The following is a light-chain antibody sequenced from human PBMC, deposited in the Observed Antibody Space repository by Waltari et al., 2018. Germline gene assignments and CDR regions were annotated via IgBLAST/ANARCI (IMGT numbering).Light chain of an antibody. J-gene: IGKJ4*01. CDR3: QQYYTSPVT. Sequence: NVMTQSPEPPALPVGERATISCKSSQSVLWTSNNMAYLAWYQQKPRQPPTVLIYGASARESGVPDGFSGSACGTDFTLSISWLKAGDVAVYDCQQYYTSPVTFSGGTKVAIK. CDR1: QSVLWTSNNMAY. CDR2: GAS. V-gene: IGKV4-1*01.